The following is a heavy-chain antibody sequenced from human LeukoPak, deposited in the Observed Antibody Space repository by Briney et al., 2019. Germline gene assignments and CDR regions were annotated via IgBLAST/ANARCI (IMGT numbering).Heavy chain of an antibody. D-gene: IGHD3-16*01. CDR3: ARGRLTRAYMDV. J-gene: IGHJ6*03. Sequence: SETLSLTCAVYGGSFSGYYWGWIRQPPGKGLEWIGEINHSGSTNYNPSLKSRVTISVDTSKNQFSLKLSSVTAADTAVYYCARGRLTRAYMDVWGKGTTVTVSS. CDR2: INHSGST. V-gene: IGHV4-34*01. CDR1: GGSFSGYY.